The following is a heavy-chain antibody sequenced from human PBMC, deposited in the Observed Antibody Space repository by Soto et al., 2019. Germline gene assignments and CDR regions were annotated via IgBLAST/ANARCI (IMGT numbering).Heavy chain of an antibody. CDR3: ARKDDFWSGSGSFDP. J-gene: IGHJ5*02. CDR1: GGSISSSRYY. CDR2: IYYNGFT. D-gene: IGHD3-3*01. Sequence: QLQLQESGPGLVKPSETLSLTCTVSGGSISSSRYYWGWIRQPPGKGLEWIGSIYYNGFTYYNPSLKSRVTISVDTSRNLYSLKLNSVTTADTAVYFCARKDDFWSGSGSFDPWGQGTLVTVSS. V-gene: IGHV4-39*01.